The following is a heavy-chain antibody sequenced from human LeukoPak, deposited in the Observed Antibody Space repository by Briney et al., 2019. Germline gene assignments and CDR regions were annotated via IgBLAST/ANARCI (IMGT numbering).Heavy chain of an antibody. J-gene: IGHJ4*02. CDR3: ARGFTRQYYDFWSGYYTYYFDY. Sequence: ASVKVSCKASGYTFTSYDINWVRQATGQGLEWMGWMNPNSGNTGYAQKFQGRVTMTRNTSISPAYLELSSLRSEDTAVYYCARGFTRQYYDFWSGYYTYYFDYWGQGTLVPVSS. CDR1: GYTFTSYD. CDR2: MNPNSGNT. V-gene: IGHV1-8*01. D-gene: IGHD3-3*01.